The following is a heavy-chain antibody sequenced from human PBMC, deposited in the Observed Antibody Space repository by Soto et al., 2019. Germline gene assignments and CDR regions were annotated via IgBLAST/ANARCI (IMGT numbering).Heavy chain of an antibody. Sequence: GGSLRLSCAASGFTFSDYYMSWIRQAPGKGLEWVSYISSSGSTIYYADSVKGRFTISRDNAKNSLYLQMNSLRAEDTAVYYCARVGYGEYQLLCLLCDYYYYMDVWGKGTTVTVSS. J-gene: IGHJ6*03. CDR3: ARVGYGEYQLLCLLCDYYYYMDV. CDR2: ISSSGSTI. V-gene: IGHV3-11*01. D-gene: IGHD2-2*01. CDR1: GFTFSDYY.